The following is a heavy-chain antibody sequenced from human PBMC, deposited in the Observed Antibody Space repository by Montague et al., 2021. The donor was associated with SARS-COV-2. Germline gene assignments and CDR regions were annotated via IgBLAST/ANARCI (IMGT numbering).Heavy chain of an antibody. V-gene: IGHV3-30*04. CDR3: ATELELSAFDI. CDR1: GFTFSSYA. CDR2: ISYDGSNK. D-gene: IGHD1-7*01. J-gene: IGHJ3*02. Sequence: SLRLSCAASGFTFSSYAMHWVRQAPGKGLEWVAVISYDGSNKYYVDSVKGRFTIPRDNSKNTLYLQMNSLRAEDTAVYYCATELELSAFDIWGQGTMVTVSS.